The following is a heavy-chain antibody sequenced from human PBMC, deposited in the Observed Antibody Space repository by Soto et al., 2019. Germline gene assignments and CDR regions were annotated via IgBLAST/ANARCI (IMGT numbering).Heavy chain of an antibody. CDR1: GGSISSSSYY. CDR2: IYYSGST. Sequence: PSETLSLTCTVSGGSISSSSYYWGWIRQPPGKGLEWIGSIYYSGSTYYNPSLKSRVTISVDTSKNQFSLKLSSVTAADTAVYYFATGLRRSYYYYGMDVWGQGTTVTVSS. V-gene: IGHV4-39*01. CDR3: ATGLRRSYYYYGMDV. D-gene: IGHD3-16*01. J-gene: IGHJ6*02.